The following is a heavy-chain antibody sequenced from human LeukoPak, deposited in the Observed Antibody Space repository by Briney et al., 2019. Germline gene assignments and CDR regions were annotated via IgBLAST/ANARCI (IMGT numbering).Heavy chain of an antibody. Sequence: SETLSLTCSVSGYSISSGNYWGWIRLPPGKGLQWIGSIYHSGSTNYNPSLKSRVTISVDTSKNQFSLKLSSVTAADTAVYYCARAARSSGYYDDFDYWGQGTLVTVSS. CDR3: ARAARSSGYYDDFDY. J-gene: IGHJ4*02. D-gene: IGHD3-22*01. CDR2: IYHSGST. CDR1: GYSISSGNY. V-gene: IGHV4-38-2*02.